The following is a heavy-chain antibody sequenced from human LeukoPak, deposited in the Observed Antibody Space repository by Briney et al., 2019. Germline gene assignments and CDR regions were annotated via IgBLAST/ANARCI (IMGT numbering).Heavy chain of an antibody. CDR3: ARSVTTRANDAFDI. Sequence: SETLSLTCTVSGGSISSSSYYWSWIRQPPGKGLEWLAYIYYSGSTNYNPSLKSRVTISVDTSKNQFSLKLTSVTAADTAVYYCARSVTTRANDAFDIWGQGTMVTVSS. V-gene: IGHV4-61*05. CDR2: IYYSGST. J-gene: IGHJ3*02. CDR1: GGSISSSSYY. D-gene: IGHD4-17*01.